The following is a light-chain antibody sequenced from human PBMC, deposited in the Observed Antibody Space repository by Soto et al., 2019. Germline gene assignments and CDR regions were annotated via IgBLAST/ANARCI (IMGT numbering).Light chain of an antibody. J-gene: IGLJ2*01. CDR3: QSYDSSLSGHVV. CDR2: YND. Sequence: QSVLTQPPSVSGAPGQRVTISCTGRSSNLGSGFDVQWYQQLPGTAPKLLIYYNDNRPSGVPDRFSGSKSGTSASLAITGLQADDEADYYCQSYDSSLSGHVVFGGGTKVTV. CDR1: SSNLGSGFD. V-gene: IGLV1-40*01.